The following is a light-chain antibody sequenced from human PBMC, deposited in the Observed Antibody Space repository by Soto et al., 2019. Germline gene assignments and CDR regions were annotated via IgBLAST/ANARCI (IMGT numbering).Light chain of an antibody. CDR3: ELYYNLPPHS. CDR1: QDIKNY. CDR2: DAS. V-gene: IGKV1-33*01. J-gene: IGKJ4*01. Sequence: DIQMTQSPSSLSASVGDRVTITCQASQDIKNYLNWYQQKPGKAPHLLIHDASNLKTGVPSRFSGSGSCTDFTFTIRGLQPDNIPTDYCELYYNLPPHSFGGGTKVEIK.